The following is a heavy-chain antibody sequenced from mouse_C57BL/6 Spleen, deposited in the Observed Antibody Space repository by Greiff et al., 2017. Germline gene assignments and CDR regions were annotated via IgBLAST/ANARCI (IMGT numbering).Heavy chain of an antibody. D-gene: IGHD1-1*02. CDR3: VRLVGKNGGYFDV. CDR1: GFSFNTYA. CDR2: IRSKSNNYAT. V-gene: IGHV10-1*01. J-gene: IGHJ1*03. Sequence: GGGLVQPKGSLKLSCAASGFSFNTYAMNWVRQAPGKGLEWVARIRSKSNNYATYYADSVKDRFTISRDDSESMLYLQMNNLKTEDTAMYYCVRLVGKNGGYFDVWGTGTTVTVSS.